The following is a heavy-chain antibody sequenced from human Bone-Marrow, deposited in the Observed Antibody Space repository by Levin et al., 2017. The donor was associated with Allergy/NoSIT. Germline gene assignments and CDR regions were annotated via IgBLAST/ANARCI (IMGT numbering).Heavy chain of an antibody. J-gene: IGHJ6*03. CDR2: IKGDGSKQ. CDR3: AGVGWYGGKSHGNYYIEV. V-gene: IGHV3-7*03. Sequence: AGGSLRLSCVTSGFTFSNYWMTWVRQAPGKGLEWVANIKGDGSKQFYLDSVKGRFTISRDNAKNSLYLQMNSLRAADTAVYYCAGVGWYGGKSHGNYYIEVWGKGTAVTVSS. CDR1: GFTFSNYW. D-gene: IGHD3-10*01.